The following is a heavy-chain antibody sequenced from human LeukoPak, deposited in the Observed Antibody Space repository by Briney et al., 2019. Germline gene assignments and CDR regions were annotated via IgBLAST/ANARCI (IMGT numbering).Heavy chain of an antibody. D-gene: IGHD2-2*01. V-gene: IGHV1-24*01. CDR1: GYTLTELS. CDR3: ATWKIVVVPAAIPPRQYSYGPLPFDP. J-gene: IGHJ5*02. Sequence: ASVKVSCKVSGYTLTELSMHWVRQAPGKGLEWMGGFDPEDGETIYAQKFQGRVTMTEDTSTDTAYMELSSLRSEDTAAYYCATWKIVVVPAAIPPRQYSYGPLPFDPWGQGTLVTVSS. CDR2: FDPEDGET.